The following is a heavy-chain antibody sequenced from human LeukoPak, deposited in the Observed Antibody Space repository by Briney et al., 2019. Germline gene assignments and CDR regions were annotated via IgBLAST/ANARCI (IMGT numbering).Heavy chain of an antibody. V-gene: IGHV1-69*05. CDR3: ARAYYDSSGYPYYYYYMDV. D-gene: IGHD3-22*01. CDR2: IIPIFGTA. Sequence: SVKVSCKASGGTFSSNAISWVRQAPGQGLKWMGGIIPIFGTANYAQKFQGRVTITTDESTSTAYMELSSLRSEDTAVYYCARAYYDSSGYPYYYYYMDVWGKGTTVTVSS. J-gene: IGHJ6*03. CDR1: GGTFSSNA.